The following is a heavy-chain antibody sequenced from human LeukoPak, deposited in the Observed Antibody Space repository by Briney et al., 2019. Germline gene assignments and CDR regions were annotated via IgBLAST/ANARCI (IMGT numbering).Heavy chain of an antibody. Sequence: SETLSLTCAVYGGSFSGYYWSWIRQPPGKGLEWIGEINHSGSTNYNPSLKSRVTISVDTSKNQFSLKLSSVTAADTAVYYCARARYCYDSSGYNHPVFDYWGQGTLVTVSS. J-gene: IGHJ4*02. V-gene: IGHV4-34*01. D-gene: IGHD3-22*01. CDR2: INHSGST. CDR1: GGSFSGYY. CDR3: ARARYCYDSSGYNHPVFDY.